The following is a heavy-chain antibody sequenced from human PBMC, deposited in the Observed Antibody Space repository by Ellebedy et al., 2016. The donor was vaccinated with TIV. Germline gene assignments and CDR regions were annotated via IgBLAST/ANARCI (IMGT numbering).Heavy chain of an antibody. CDR3: AKGILTGYQGRYYYYYGMDV. Sequence: GESLKISXAASGFTFSSYWMHWVRQAPGKGLVWVSRINSDGSSTSYADSVKGRFTISRDNAKNTLYLQMNSLRAEDTAVYYCAKGILTGYQGRYYYYYGMDVWGQGTTVTVSS. CDR1: GFTFSSYW. D-gene: IGHD3-9*01. V-gene: IGHV3-74*01. J-gene: IGHJ6*02. CDR2: INSDGSST.